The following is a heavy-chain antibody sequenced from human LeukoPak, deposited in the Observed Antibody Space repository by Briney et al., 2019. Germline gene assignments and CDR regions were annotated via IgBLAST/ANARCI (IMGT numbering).Heavy chain of an antibody. CDR3: ARSTVAGTRKVDY. D-gene: IGHD6-19*01. Sequence: PSETLSLTCTVSGGSISSTNYYCGWIRQPPGKGLEWIGSIYYSGITYYNPSLKSRVTISVDTSKNQFSLKLSSVTAADTAVYYCARSTVAGTRKVDYWGQGTLVTVSS. J-gene: IGHJ4*02. CDR1: GGSISSTNYY. CDR2: IYYSGIT. V-gene: IGHV4-39*01.